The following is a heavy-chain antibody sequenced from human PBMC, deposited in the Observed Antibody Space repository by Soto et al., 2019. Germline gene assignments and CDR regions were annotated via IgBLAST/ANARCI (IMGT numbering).Heavy chain of an antibody. D-gene: IGHD5-12*01. J-gene: IGHJ4*02. CDR1: GYTFTKYG. V-gene: IGHV1-18*01. CDR3: ARGGGYNDY. CDR2: ISGYNGDT. Sequence: QVQLVQSGAEVKKPGASVKVSCRASGYTFTKYGITWVRQAPGQGLEWMGWISGYNGDTNSAQKFQGRVTMTRDTSTSTAYMELRSLRYDDTAMYYCARGGGYNDYWGQGSLVTVSS.